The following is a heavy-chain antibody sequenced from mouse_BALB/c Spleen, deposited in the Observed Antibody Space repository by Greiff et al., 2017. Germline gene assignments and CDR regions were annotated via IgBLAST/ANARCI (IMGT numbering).Heavy chain of an antibody. CDR2: ISSGGSYT. Sequence: DVMLVESGGGLVKPGGSLKLSCAASGFTFSSYAMSWVRQSPEKRLEWVAEISSGGSYTYYPDTVTGRFTISRDNAKNTLYLEMSSLRSEDTAMYYCARVGVRRDYYAMDYWGQGTSVTVSS. CDR3: ARVGVRRDYYAMDY. D-gene: IGHD2-14*01. CDR1: GFTFSSYA. J-gene: IGHJ4*01. V-gene: IGHV5-9-4*01.